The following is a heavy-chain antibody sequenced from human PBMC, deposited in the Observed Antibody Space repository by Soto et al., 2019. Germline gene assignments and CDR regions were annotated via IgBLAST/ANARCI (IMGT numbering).Heavy chain of an antibody. V-gene: IGHV1-8*01. Sequence: QVQLVQSGAEAKRPGASVKVSCKASGYTFTTHDIHWVRQAPGQGLEWMGWMNTNTNSTDCAQKFQGRVTLTWNTSISTAYVELRRLRFDDTAVYYCASAVVEVVETSSLWFDPWGQGTLVTVSS. CDR3: ASAVVEVVETSSLWFDP. CDR1: GYTFTTHD. D-gene: IGHD2-15*01. J-gene: IGHJ5*02. CDR2: MNTNTNST.